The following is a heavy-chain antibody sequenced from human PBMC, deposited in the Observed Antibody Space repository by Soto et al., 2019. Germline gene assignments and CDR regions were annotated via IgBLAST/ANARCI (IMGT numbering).Heavy chain of an antibody. CDR1: GFTISSHW. D-gene: IGHD1-26*01. CDR2: INSDGSST. V-gene: IGHV3-74*01. CDR3: VRSDSGTYGCFDP. Sequence: EVQLVESGGGLVQPGGSLRLSCVASGFTISSHWMHWVRQAPGKGLVWVSRINSDGSSTSYADSVKGRFIISSDNAKNKLYLHMNILRAEDTAVYYCVRSDSGTYGCFDPWGQGTLVTVSS. J-gene: IGHJ5*02.